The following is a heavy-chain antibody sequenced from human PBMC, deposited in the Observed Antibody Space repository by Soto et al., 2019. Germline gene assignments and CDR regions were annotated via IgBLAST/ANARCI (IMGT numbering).Heavy chain of an antibody. D-gene: IGHD2-15*01. V-gene: IGHV1-69*02. CDR2: IIPILGIA. J-gene: IGHJ3*02. CDR1: GGTFSSYT. CDR3: ARRIYCSGGSCSLGPGDAFDI. Sequence: QVQLVQSGAEVKKPGSSVKVSCKASGGTFSSYTISWVRQAPGQGLEWMGRIIPILGIANYAQKFQGRVTITADKSTRTAYMELSRLRSEDTAVYYCARRIYCSGGSCSLGPGDAFDIWGQGTMVTVSS.